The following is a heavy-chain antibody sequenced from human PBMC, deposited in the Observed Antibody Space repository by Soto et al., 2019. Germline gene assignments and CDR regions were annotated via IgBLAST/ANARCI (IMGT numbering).Heavy chain of an antibody. CDR3: ARRFMSAGWLDP. Sequence: ASVKVSCKASGYTFTNYAIHWVRQAPGQRLEWMGWIDAGNGNTKYSQNFQGRVTITRDTSASTAHMELTSLRSEDTAVYYCARRFMSAGWLDPWGQGTLVTVSS. J-gene: IGHJ5*02. CDR1: GYTFTNYA. D-gene: IGHD3-10*01. CDR2: IDAGNGNT. V-gene: IGHV1-3*01.